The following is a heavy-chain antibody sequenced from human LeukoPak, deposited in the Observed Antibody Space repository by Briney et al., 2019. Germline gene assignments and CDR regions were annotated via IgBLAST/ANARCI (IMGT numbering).Heavy chain of an antibody. Sequence: SSETLSLACTVSGGSISSYYWSWIRQPPGKGLEWIGYIYYSGTTNYNPSLKSRVTISVDTSKNQFSLKLSSVTAADTAVYYCATWRTAKTGFDYWGQGTLVTVSS. J-gene: IGHJ4*02. CDR2: IYYSGTT. V-gene: IGHV4-59*01. CDR1: GGSISSYY. D-gene: IGHD1-1*01. CDR3: ATWRTAKTGFDY.